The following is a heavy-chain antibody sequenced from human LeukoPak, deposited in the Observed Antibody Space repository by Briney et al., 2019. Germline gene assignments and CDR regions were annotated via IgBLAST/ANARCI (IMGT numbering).Heavy chain of an antibody. V-gene: IGHV3-23*01. D-gene: IGHD2-2*01. CDR2: FSGSGGST. CDR1: GFTCSSYA. J-gene: IGHJ5*02. CDR3: AWGGCSSTSCYPHTFDP. Sequence: GGSLRRSCAASGFTCSSYAMSWVRQAPGKGLEWVSAFSGSGGSTYYADSVKGRFTISRDNSKNTLYLQMNSLRAEDTAVYYCAWGGCSSTSCYPHTFDPWGQGTLVTVSS.